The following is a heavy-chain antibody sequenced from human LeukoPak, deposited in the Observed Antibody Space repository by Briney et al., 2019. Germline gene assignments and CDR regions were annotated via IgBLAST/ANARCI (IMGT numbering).Heavy chain of an antibody. CDR3: ARGDNDKSVSFGY. Sequence: GGSLRLSCAASGFTFSSYGMHWVRQAPGKGLEWVAVIWYDGSNKYYADSVKGRFTISRDNSKNTLYLQMNSLRAEDTAVYYCARGDNDKSVSFGYWGLGTLVTVSS. J-gene: IGHJ4*02. CDR1: GFTFSSYG. D-gene: IGHD3/OR15-3a*01. V-gene: IGHV3-33*01. CDR2: IWYDGSNK.